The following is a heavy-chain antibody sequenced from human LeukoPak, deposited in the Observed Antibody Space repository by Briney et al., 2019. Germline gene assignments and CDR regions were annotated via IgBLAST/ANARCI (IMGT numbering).Heavy chain of an antibody. V-gene: IGHV1-2*02. D-gene: IGHD6-19*01. CDR3: ARVQIRSAWSFSFYYFDY. J-gene: IGHJ4*02. Sequence: ASVRLSCKASGYSFSDYYMHWVRQAPGQGFEWMSWINPNTGGTNFAQKFQDRVTMTTDTSISTAYMELSRLRSDDTAVYYCARVQIRSAWSFSFYYFDYWGQGTLVTVSS. CDR1: GYSFSDYY. CDR2: INPNTGGT.